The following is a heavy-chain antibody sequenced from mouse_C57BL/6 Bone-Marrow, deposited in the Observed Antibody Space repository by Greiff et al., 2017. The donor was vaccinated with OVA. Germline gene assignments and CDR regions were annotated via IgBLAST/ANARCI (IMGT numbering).Heavy chain of an antibody. CDR2: IDPNSGGT. CDR1: GYTFTSYW. D-gene: IGHD3-2*02. CDR3: ARSHLRPPYYAMDY. V-gene: IGHV1-72*01. Sequence: QVQLQQPGAVLVKPGASVKLSCKASGYTFTSYWMHWVKQRPGRGLEWIGRIDPNSGGTKYNEKFKSKATLTVDKPSSTAYMQLSSLTSEDSAVYYCARSHLRPPYYAMDYWGQGTSVTVSS. J-gene: IGHJ4*01.